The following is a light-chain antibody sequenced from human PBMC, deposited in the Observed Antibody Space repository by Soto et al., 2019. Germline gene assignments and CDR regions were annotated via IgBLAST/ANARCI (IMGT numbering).Light chain of an antibody. J-gene: IGKJ3*01. Sequence: DLQMTQSPSSLSASVGDRVTITCRASQRISTYLNWYQQKPGKAPKLLIYGASSLQSGVPLRFSGSGSGTDFTLTISSLQPEDVATYYCQQSYTIPSTFGPGTK. CDR3: QQSYTIPST. CDR1: QRISTY. V-gene: IGKV1-39*01. CDR2: GAS.